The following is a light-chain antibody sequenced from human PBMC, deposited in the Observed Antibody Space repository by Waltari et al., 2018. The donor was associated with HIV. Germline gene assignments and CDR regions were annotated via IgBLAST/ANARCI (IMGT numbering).Light chain of an antibody. CDR1: RSTIGSPYD. V-gene: IGLV1-40*01. J-gene: IGLJ2*01. Sequence: QSVLTQPPSVSGAPGQRVTISCPGNRSTIGSPYDVHWYQQLPGTAPKLLIYGNSNRPSGVPDRVSGSRSGTSASLVITGLQAEDEADYYCQSYDSGLRVFGGGTKLTVL. CDR2: GNS. CDR3: QSYDSGLRV.